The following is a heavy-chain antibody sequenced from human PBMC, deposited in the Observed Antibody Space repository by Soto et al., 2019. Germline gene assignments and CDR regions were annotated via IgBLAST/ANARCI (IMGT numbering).Heavy chain of an antibody. CDR1: GFTFSSYA. J-gene: IGHJ5*02. D-gene: IGHD6-19*01. CDR2: ISGGGDNT. V-gene: IGHV3-23*01. CDR3: AKDRLSSGSGVRFDP. Sequence: EVQLLESGGGLVQPGGSLRLSCAASGFTFSSYAMSWVRQAPGKGLEWVSEISGGGDNTYYADSVRGRFTSSRDNSKNTLYLQMNSLRAEDTAKYYCAKDRLSSGSGVRFDPWGQGTLVTVSS.